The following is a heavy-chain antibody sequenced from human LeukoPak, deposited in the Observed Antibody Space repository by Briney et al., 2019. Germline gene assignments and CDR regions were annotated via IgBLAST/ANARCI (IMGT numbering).Heavy chain of an antibody. CDR2: IDDSGNT. J-gene: IGHJ3*02. Sequence: SETLSLTCTVSGGSISRYYWSWIRRPPGKGLEWIGYIDDSGNTNYNPSLKSQVTISVDKSRNQFSLKLSFVTAADTAMYYCARSDYHNSGSHTVFDAFDIWGQGTRVTVSS. V-gene: IGHV4-59*01. CDR1: GGSISRYY. CDR3: ARSDYHNSGSHTVFDAFDI. D-gene: IGHD3-10*01.